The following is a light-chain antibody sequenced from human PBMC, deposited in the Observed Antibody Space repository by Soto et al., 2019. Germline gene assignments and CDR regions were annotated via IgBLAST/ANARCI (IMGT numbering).Light chain of an antibody. CDR1: QGISSW. Sequence: DIQMTQSPSSVSASVGARVTITCRASQGISSWLAWYQQKPGKAPKLRIYAASNLLSGVPGRFSGRGSGTNFTLSISILQPDDFATYYCQQSYKTPPTFGQGTKLETK. CDR2: AAS. CDR3: QQSYKTPPT. V-gene: IGKV1-12*01. J-gene: IGKJ2*01.